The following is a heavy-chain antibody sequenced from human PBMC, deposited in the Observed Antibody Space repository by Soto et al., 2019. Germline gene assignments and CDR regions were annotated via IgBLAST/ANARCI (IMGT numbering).Heavy chain of an antibody. CDR2: ISSSSTSI. J-gene: IGHJ4*02. Sequence: EVQLVESGGGLVKPGGSLRLSCAASGFTFRSYSMNWVCQAPGKGLEWVSSISSSSTSIYYADSVKGRFTISRDNAKNSLYLQMNSLRAEDTAVYYCARDQDILTSFDYWGQGTLVTVSS. CDR3: ARDQDILTSFDY. D-gene: IGHD3-9*01. V-gene: IGHV3-21*01. CDR1: GFTFRSYS.